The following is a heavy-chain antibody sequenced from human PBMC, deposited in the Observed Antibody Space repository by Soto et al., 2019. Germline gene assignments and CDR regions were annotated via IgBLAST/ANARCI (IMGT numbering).Heavy chain of an antibody. CDR2: IYPADSET. CDR1: GYSFSSYW. Sequence: PGESLKISCKGSGYSFSSYWIGWVRQMPGKGLEWMGIIYPADSETTYAPSFQGQVTMSVDKSIGTAYLQWSSLKASDTAMYYCAGHVVGAYHDAFDIWGQGTMVTVS. D-gene: IGHD1-26*01. J-gene: IGHJ3*02. CDR3: AGHVVGAYHDAFDI. V-gene: IGHV5-51*01.